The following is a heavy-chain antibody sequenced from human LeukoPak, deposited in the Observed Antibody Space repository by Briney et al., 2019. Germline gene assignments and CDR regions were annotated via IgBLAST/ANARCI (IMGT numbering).Heavy chain of an antibody. J-gene: IGHJ4*02. CDR3: AFYYDSSGYLFPPDY. CDR1: GFTFSSYG. Sequence: PGGSLRLSCAASGFTFSSYGMHWVRQAPGKGLEWVAFIRYDGSNKYYADSVKGRFTISRDNSKNTLYLQMNSLRAEDTAVYYCAFYYDSSGYLFPPDYWGQGTLVTVSS. D-gene: IGHD3-22*01. V-gene: IGHV3-30*02. CDR2: IRYDGSNK.